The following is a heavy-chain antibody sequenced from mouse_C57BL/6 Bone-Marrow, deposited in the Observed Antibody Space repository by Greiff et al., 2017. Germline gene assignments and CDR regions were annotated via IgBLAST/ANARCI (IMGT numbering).Heavy chain of an antibody. CDR3: ARGSYYYGSREYFDD. J-gene: IGHJ2*01. CDR1: GYTFTSYW. V-gene: IGHV1-55*01. CDR2: IYPGSGST. Sequence: QVQLQQPGAELVKPGASVKMSCKASGYTFTSYWITWVKQRPGQGLEWIGDIYPGSGSTNYNEKFKSKATLTVDTSSSTAYMQLSSLTSEDSAVYYCARGSYYYGSREYFDDWGQGTTLTVSS. D-gene: IGHD1-1*01.